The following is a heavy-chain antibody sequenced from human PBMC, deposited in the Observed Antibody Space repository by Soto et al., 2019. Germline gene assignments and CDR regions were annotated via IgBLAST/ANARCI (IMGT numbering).Heavy chain of an antibody. Sequence: PSETLSLTCTVSGGSISSGGYYWSWIRQHPGKGLEWIGYIYYSGSTYYNPSLKSRVTISVDTSKNQFSLKLSSVIAADTAVYYCAGDNGDYFDYWGQGTLVTVSS. J-gene: IGHJ4*02. CDR2: IYYSGST. V-gene: IGHV4-31*03. CDR1: GGSISSGGYY. CDR3: AGDNGDYFDY. D-gene: IGHD2-8*01.